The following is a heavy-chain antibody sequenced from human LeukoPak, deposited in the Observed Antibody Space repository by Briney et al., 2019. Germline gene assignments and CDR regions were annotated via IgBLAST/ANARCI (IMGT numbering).Heavy chain of an antibody. CDR1: GGSFSGYY. J-gene: IGHJ4*02. CDR3: AVEGNGGESGDTGY. V-gene: IGHV4-34*01. Sequence: SETLSLTCAVYGGSFSGYYWSWIRQPPGKGLEWIGEINHSGSTNYNPSLKSRVTISVDTSKNQFSLKLSSVTAADTAVYYCAVEGNGGESGDTGYWGQGTLVTVSS. D-gene: IGHD1-1*01. CDR2: INHSGST.